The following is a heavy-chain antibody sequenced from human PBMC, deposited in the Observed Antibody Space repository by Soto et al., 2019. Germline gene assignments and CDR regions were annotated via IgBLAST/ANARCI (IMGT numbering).Heavy chain of an antibody. D-gene: IGHD1-1*01. CDR3: ARLVNWNSFDY. Sequence: KTSETLSLTCAVYGGSFSGYSWTWIRQPPGKGLEWIGYINHSGSTNYNPSLKSRVTISVDTSKNQFSLKLSSVTAADTAVYYCARLVNWNSFDYWGQGTLVTVSS. CDR1: GGSFSGYS. V-gene: IGHV4-34*01. CDR2: INHSGST. J-gene: IGHJ4*02.